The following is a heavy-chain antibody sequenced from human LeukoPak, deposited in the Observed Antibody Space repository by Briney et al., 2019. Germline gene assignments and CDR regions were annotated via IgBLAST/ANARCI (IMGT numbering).Heavy chain of an antibody. CDR3: ARQRTYHYDSSGYYHDAFDM. CDR2: MYPGDSDT. CDR1: GYTFTRYW. J-gene: IGHJ3*02. D-gene: IGHD3-22*01. Sequence: GESLKISCEGSGYTFTRYWIGWVRQMPGKGLEWMGIMYPGDSDTRYSPSFQGQVTISADKSISTAYLQWSSLKASDTAMYYCARQRTYHYDSSGYYHDAFDMWGQGTMVTVSS. V-gene: IGHV5-51*01.